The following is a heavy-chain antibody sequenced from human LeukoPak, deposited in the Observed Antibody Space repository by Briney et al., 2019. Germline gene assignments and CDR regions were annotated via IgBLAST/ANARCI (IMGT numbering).Heavy chain of an antibody. Sequence: GGSLRLSCAASGFTFSSYSMNWVRQAPGKGLEWVSYISSSSSTIYYADSVKGRFTISRGNAKNSLYLQMNSLRDEDTAVYYCASPSLYSYGHFDYWGQGTLVTVSS. CDR1: GFTFSSYS. CDR3: ASPSLYSYGHFDY. V-gene: IGHV3-48*02. D-gene: IGHD5-18*01. J-gene: IGHJ4*02. CDR2: ISSSSSTI.